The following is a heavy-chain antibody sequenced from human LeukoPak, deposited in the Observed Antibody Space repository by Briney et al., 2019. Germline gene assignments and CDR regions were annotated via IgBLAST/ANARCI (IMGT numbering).Heavy chain of an antibody. D-gene: IGHD6-19*01. J-gene: IGHJ4*02. CDR3: AREGVAGTGY. CDR2: IYSGGST. V-gene: IGHV3-53*01. CDR1: GFTFSSYW. Sequence: GGSLRLSCAASGFTFSSYWMNWVRQAPGKGLEWVSVIYSGGSTYYADSVKGRFTISRDNSKNTLYLQMNSLRAEDTAVYYCAREGVAGTGYWGQGTLVTVSS.